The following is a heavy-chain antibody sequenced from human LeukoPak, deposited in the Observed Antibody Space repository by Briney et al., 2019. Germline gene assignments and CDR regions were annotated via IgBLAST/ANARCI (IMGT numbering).Heavy chain of an antibody. D-gene: IGHD4/OR15-4a*01. V-gene: IGHV4-59*01. J-gene: IGHJ4*02. CDR3: ARGRTSFVY. Sequence: SETLSLTCTVSGGYISSYYWSWIRQPPGKGLEWIGYMSHSGSTNYSPSLKSRVTISLDTSKNQFSLKLTSVTAADTAVYYCARGRTSFVYWGQGTLVTVSS. CDR1: GGYISSYY. CDR2: MSHSGST.